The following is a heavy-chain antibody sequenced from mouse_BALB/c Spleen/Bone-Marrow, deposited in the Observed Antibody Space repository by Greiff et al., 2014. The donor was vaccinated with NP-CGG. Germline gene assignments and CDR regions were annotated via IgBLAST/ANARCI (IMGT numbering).Heavy chain of an antibody. D-gene: IGHD2-4*01. CDR2: IDPANGNT. V-gene: IGHV14-3*02. J-gene: IGHJ1*01. Sequence: EVQLQQSGAELVKPGASVKLSCTASGFNIKDTYMHWVKQRPEQGLEWIGRIDPANGNTKYDPKFQGKATITADTSSNTAYLQLSSLTSEDTAVYYCANYDYGWYFDVWGAGTTVTFSS. CDR1: GFNIKDTY. CDR3: ANYDYGWYFDV.